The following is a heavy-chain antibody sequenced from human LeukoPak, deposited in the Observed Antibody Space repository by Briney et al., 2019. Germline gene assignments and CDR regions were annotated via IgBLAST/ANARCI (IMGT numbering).Heavy chain of an antibody. J-gene: IGHJ6*02. D-gene: IGHD6-13*01. CDR2: ISWKSGNI. V-gene: IGHV3-9*01. CDR1: GFTLDDYA. CDR3: AKDLAAAGPPPSYYYYYGMDV. Sequence: GGSLRLSCAASGFTLDDYAMHWVRQAPGKGLEWVSGISWKSGNIGYADSVKGRFTISRDNAKNSLYLQMNSLRAEDTALYYCAKDLAAAGPPPSYYYYYGMDVWGQGTTVTVSS.